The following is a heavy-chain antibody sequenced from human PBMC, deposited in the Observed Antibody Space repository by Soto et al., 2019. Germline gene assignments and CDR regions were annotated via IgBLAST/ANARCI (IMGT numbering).Heavy chain of an antibody. CDR1: GGSISNRDYY. Sequence: PSETLSLTCNVSGGSISNRDYYWGWIRQPPGKGLEWIGSIYYSGSTYYNPSLKSRVTISVDTSKNHFSLKLSSVTAADTAVYYCARHGGYDYYFDYWGQGTLVTVSS. CDR3: ARHGGYDYYFDY. CDR2: IYYSGST. V-gene: IGHV4-39*01. D-gene: IGHD5-12*01. J-gene: IGHJ4*02.